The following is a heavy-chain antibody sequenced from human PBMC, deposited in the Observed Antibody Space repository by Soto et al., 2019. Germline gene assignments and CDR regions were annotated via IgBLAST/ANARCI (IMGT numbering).Heavy chain of an antibody. CDR2: ISGSGGST. D-gene: IGHD5-12*01. V-gene: IGHV3-23*01. J-gene: IGHJ5*02. Sequence: GGSLRLSCAASGFTFSSYAMSWVRQAPGKGLEWVSSISGSGGSTYYADSVKGRFTISRDNSKNTLYLQMNSLRAEDTAVYYCAKDAIVATIFSWFDPWGQGTLVTVSS. CDR3: AKDAIVATIFSWFDP. CDR1: GFTFSSYA.